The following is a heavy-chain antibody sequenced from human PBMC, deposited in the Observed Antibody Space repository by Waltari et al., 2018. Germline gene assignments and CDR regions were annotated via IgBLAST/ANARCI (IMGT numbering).Heavy chain of an antibody. J-gene: IGHJ3*02. V-gene: IGHV3-53*02. Sequence: EVQLVETGGGLIQPGGSLRLSCAASGFTVNNYYMRWVRQAPGKGLGCVSSLYSGGSTYFADSVKGRFTISRDNSKNTLFLQMNSLRAEDTAVYYCARERGNSDAFDIWGQGTMVTVSS. CDR3: ARERGNSDAFDI. D-gene: IGHD1-26*01. CDR1: GFTVNNYY. CDR2: LYSGGST.